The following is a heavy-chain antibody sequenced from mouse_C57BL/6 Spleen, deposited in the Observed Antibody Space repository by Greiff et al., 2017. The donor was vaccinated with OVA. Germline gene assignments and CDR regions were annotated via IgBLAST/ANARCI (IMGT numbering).Heavy chain of an antibody. CDR3: AREVDSSGTGFAY. CDR2: IYPGDGDT. J-gene: IGHJ3*01. Sequence: VQLQQSGAELVKPGASVKISCKASGYAFSSYWMNWVKQRPGKGLEWIGQIYPGDGDTNYNGKFKGKATLTADKSSSTAYMQLSSLTSEDSAVYFCAREVDSSGTGFAYWGQGTLVTVSA. CDR1: GYAFSSYW. D-gene: IGHD3-2*02. V-gene: IGHV1-80*01.